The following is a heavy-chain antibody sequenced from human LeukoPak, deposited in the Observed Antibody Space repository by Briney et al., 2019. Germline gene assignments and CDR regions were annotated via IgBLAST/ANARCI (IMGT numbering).Heavy chain of an antibody. CDR3: ALPDPRYSSSWYATPAFDY. D-gene: IGHD6-13*01. Sequence: EASVKVSCKASGGTFSSYAISWVRQAPGQGLEWMGGIIPIFGTANYAQKFQGRVTITADESTSTAYMELSSLRSEDTAVYYCALPDPRYSSSWYATPAFDYWGQGTLVTVSS. J-gene: IGHJ4*02. CDR2: IIPIFGTA. CDR1: GGTFSSYA. V-gene: IGHV1-69*13.